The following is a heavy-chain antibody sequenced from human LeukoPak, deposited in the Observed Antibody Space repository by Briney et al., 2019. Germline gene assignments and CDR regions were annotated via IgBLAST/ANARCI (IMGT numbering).Heavy chain of an antibody. CDR3: AKDIAAAGNRAD. V-gene: IGHV3-9*01. D-gene: IGHD6-13*01. CDR1: GFTFDDYA. CDR2: ISWNSGSI. Sequence: SLRLSCAASGFTFDDYAMHWVRQAPGKGLEWVSGISWNSGSIGYADSVKGRFTISRDNAKNSLYLQMNSLRAEDTALYYCAKDIAAAGNRADWGQGTLVTVSS. J-gene: IGHJ4*02.